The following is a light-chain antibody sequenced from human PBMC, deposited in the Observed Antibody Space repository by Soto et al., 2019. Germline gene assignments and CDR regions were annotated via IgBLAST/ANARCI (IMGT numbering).Light chain of an antibody. CDR2: EVR. J-gene: IGLJ7*01. V-gene: IGLV2-14*01. CDR3: SSYTSKSSLI. Sequence: QSALTQPASVSGSPGQSITISCAGTMRDVGAYNLVSWYQQHPGRAPQLIIYEVRNRPSGISFRFSGSKSGNTASLTISGLQAEDEADYDCSSYTSKSSLIFGGGTQLTVL. CDR1: MRDVGAYNL.